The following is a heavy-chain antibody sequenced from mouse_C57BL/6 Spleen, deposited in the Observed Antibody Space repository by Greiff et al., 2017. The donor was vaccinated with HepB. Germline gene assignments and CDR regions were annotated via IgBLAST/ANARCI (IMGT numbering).Heavy chain of an antibody. CDR1: GYAFSSYW. J-gene: IGHJ2*01. CDR2: IYPGDGDT. D-gene: IGHD2-1*01. CDR3: ARWVYGNSFDY. V-gene: IGHV1-80*01. Sequence: LVESGAELVKPGASVKISCKASGYAFSSYWMNWVKQRPGKGLEWIGQIYPGDGDTNYNGKFKGKATLTADKSSSTAYMQLSSLTSEDSAVYFCARWVYGNSFDYWGQGTTLTVSS.